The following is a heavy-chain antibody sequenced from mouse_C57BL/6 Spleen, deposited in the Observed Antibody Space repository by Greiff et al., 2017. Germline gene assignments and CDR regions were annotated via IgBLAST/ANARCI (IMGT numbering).Heavy chain of an antibody. CDR2: INYDGSST. CDR1: GFTFSDYY. Sequence: EVMLVESEGGLVQPGSSMKLSCTASGFTFSDYYMAWVRQVPEKGLEWVANINYDGSSTYYLDSLKSRFIISRDNAKNILYLQMSSLKSEDTATYYCARDGYYYGSSYWYCDVWGTGTTVTVSS. CDR3: ARDGYYYGSSYWYCDV. D-gene: IGHD1-1*01. J-gene: IGHJ1*03. V-gene: IGHV5-16*01.